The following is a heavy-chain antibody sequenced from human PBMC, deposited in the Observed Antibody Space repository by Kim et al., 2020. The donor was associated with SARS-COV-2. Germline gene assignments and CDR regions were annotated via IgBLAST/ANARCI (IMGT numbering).Heavy chain of an antibody. V-gene: IGHV3-23*03. CDR3: AATPGLRTTSTWH. CDR1: GFSFNTYA. J-gene: IGHJ4*02. D-gene: IGHD2-2*01. CDR2: IYRDSSNI. Sequence: GGSLRLSCAASGFSFNTYAMNWVRQAPGKGLEWVSVIYRDSSNIFYAESVKGRFTVSRDNSKNMLFVQMNSLRAEDTATYYCAATPGLRTTSTWHWGQGTPVTVSS.